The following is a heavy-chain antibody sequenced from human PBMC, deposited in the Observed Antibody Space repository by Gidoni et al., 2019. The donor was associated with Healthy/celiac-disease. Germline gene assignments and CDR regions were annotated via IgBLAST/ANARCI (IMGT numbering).Heavy chain of an antibody. V-gene: IGHV1-3*01. CDR1: GSPFPSSS. CDR2: IKAGNGNT. D-gene: IGHD1-1*01. J-gene: IGHJ4*02. CDR3: ARGPGGKRTGTTYYFDY. Sequence: QVQPVQSGAEVTKPGASVKVSCQASGSPFPSSSMHWVRQAPGQRLWWMGWIKAGNGNTKYSKKFQGRVTITRDTSASTAYMELSSLRSEDTAVYYCARGPGGKRTGTTYYFDYWGQGTLVTVSS.